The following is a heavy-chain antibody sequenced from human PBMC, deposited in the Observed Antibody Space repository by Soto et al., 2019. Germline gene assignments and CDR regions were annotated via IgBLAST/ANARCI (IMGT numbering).Heavy chain of an antibody. CDR3: ARLPYYDILTGYYKLNWFDP. Sequence: PSETLSLTCTVSGGSISSSSYYWGWIRQPPGKGLEWIGSIYYSGSTYYKPSLKSRVTISVDTSKNQFSLKLSSVTAADTVVYYCARLPYYDILTGYYKLNWFDPWGQGTLVTVSS. CDR2: IYYSGST. D-gene: IGHD3-9*01. V-gene: IGHV4-39*01. CDR1: GGSISSSSYY. J-gene: IGHJ5*02.